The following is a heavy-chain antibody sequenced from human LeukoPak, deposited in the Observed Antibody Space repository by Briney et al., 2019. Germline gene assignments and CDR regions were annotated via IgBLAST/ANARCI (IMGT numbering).Heavy chain of an antibody. Sequence: SETLSLTCAVYGGSFSGYYWSWIRQPPGKGLEWIGEINHSGSTNYNPSLKSRVTISVDTSKNQFFLRLSSVTAADTAVYYCARGATIHQNWFDPWGQGTLVTVSS. CDR1: GGSFSGYY. CDR3: ARGATIHQNWFDP. V-gene: IGHV4-34*01. CDR2: INHSGST. D-gene: IGHD5-12*01. J-gene: IGHJ5*02.